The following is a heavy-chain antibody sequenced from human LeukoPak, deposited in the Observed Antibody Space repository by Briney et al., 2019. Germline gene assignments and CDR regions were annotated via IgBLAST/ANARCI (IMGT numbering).Heavy chain of an antibody. CDR3: ARETMLAGFASGLGFNY. D-gene: IGHD6-19*01. CDR2: IFYSGTT. V-gene: IGHV4-59*12. CDR1: GRSINNYY. J-gene: IGHJ4*02. Sequence: PSETLSLTCTVSGRSINNYYWSWIRQSPGKGLEWVGHIFYSGTTNYNPSLGSRVTMSVDTSKNQVSLNLTSVTAADTATYFCARETMLAGFASGLGFNYWGQGILVIVSS.